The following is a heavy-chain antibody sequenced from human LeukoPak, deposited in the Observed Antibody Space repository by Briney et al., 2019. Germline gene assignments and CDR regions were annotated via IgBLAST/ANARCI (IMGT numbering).Heavy chain of an antibody. V-gene: IGHV3-23*01. CDR1: GFTFTSYS. D-gene: IGHD1-26*01. J-gene: IGHJ4*02. CDR3: AKGGKWDVTPFDY. Sequence: GGSVSLSCGAWGFTFTSYSMNWVRQAPGKEGEWVSTISGGGGSIYYADSVKGRFSISRDNSKNTLYLQVNSLRAEDTAVYYCAKGGKWDVTPFDYWGQGTLVTVSS. CDR2: ISGGGGSI.